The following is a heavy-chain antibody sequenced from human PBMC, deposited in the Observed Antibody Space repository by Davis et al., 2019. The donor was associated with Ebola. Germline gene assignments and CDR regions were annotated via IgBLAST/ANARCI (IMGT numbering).Heavy chain of an antibody. Sequence: AASAKVSCKASGHTFTSYGISWVRQAPGQGLEWMGRINPNSGATNYAQKFQGRVTMTRDTSISTAYMELSRLRSDDTAVYCCARDLAMIVGDLGYWGQGTLVTVSS. J-gene: IGHJ4*02. CDR2: INPNSGAT. CDR3: ARDLAMIVGDLGY. V-gene: IGHV1-2*06. CDR1: GHTFTSYG. D-gene: IGHD3-22*01.